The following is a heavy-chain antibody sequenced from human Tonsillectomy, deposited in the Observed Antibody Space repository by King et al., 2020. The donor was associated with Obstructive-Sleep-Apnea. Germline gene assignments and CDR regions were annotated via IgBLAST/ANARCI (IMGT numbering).Heavy chain of an antibody. CDR1: GYTFTSYG. CDR3: ARGDSSGWLGIPNY. V-gene: IGHV1-18*04. J-gene: IGHJ4*02. Sequence: QLVQSGAEVKKPGASVKVSCKASGYTFTSYGISWVRQAPGQGREWMGWISAYSENTNDSQNLRGRVTMTTDTSTSTAYMALRSLTSDDTAVYYCARGDSSGWLGIPNYWGQGTLVTVSS. D-gene: IGHD6-19*01. CDR2: ISAYSENT.